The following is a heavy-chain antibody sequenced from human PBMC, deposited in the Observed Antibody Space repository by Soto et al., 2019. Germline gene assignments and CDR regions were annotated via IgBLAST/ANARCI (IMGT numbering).Heavy chain of an antibody. CDR1: GYTFTSYA. V-gene: IGHV1-3*01. CDR2: INAGNGNT. CDR3: AFERYLRNLHDYSNYEGYYGMDV. J-gene: IGHJ6*02. Sequence: ASVKVSCKASGYTFTSYAMHWVRQAPGQRLEWMGWINAGNGNTKYSQKFQGRVTITRDTSASTAYMELSSLRSEDTAVYYCAFERYLRNLHDYSNYEGYYGMDVWGQGTTVTVSS. D-gene: IGHD4-4*01.